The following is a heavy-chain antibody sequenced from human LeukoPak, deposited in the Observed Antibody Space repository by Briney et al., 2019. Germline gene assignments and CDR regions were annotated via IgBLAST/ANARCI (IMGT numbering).Heavy chain of an antibody. CDR3: AKGSSGYYMNAFDI. Sequence: GGSLRLSCAASGFTFSSYAMSWVRQAPGKGLEWVSGISWNSGSIGYADSVKGRFTISRDNAKNSLYLQMNSLRAEDTALYYCAKGSSGYYMNAFDIWGQGTMVTVSS. J-gene: IGHJ3*02. CDR1: GFTFSSYA. V-gene: IGHV3-9*01. CDR2: ISWNSGSI. D-gene: IGHD3-22*01.